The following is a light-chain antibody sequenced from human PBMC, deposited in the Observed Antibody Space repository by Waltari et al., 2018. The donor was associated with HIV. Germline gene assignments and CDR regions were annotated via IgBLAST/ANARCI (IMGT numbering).Light chain of an antibody. CDR3: AAWDDSLSGHVV. V-gene: IGLV1-47*01. CDR1: SSNIGSNY. CDR2: RSN. J-gene: IGLJ2*01. Sequence: QSVLTQPPSASGTPGQRVTISCSGSSSNIGSNYVYWYQQLPGTAPKLLTYRSNQRPSGVPGRFSGSKSGTSASLAISGLRSDDEADYYCAAWDDSLSGHVVFGGGTKLTVL.